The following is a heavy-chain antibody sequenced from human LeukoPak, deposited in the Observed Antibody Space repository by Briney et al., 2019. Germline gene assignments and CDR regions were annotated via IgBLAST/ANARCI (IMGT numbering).Heavy chain of an antibody. CDR1: GYTFTGYY. CDR2: INPNSGGT. V-gene: IGHV1-2*02. Sequence: ASVKVSCKASGYTFTGYYMHWVRQAPGQGLEWMGWINPNSGGTNYAQKFQGRVTMTRDTSISTAYMELGRLRSDDTAVYYCARAPYCSSTSCYTNSNWFDPWGQGTLVTVSS. CDR3: ARAPYCSSTSCYTNSNWFDP. D-gene: IGHD2-2*02. J-gene: IGHJ5*02.